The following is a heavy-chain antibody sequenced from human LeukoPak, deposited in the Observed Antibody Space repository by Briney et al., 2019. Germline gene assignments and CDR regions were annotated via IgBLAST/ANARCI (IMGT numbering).Heavy chain of an antibody. J-gene: IGHJ4*02. CDR2: IYYSGST. CDR3: ARSAVEMATIDFDY. Sequence: SETLSLTCTVSGGSISSSSYYWSWIRQPPGKGLEWIGYIYYSGSTNYNPSLKSRVTISVDTSKNQFSLKLSSVTAADTAVYYCARSAVEMATIDFDYWGQGTLVTVSS. V-gene: IGHV4-61*01. D-gene: IGHD5-24*01. CDR1: GGSISSSSYY.